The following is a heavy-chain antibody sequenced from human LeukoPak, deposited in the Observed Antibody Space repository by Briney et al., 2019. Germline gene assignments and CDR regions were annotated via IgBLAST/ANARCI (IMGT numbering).Heavy chain of an antibody. CDR2: IYYSGST. V-gene: IGHV4-59*01. D-gene: IGHD1-26*01. CDR3: ARSLGAYGGMDV. J-gene: IGHJ6*02. CDR1: GGSISSYY. Sequence: SETLSLTCTVSGGSISSYYWSWIRQPPGKGLEWIGYIYYSGSTNYNPSLKSRVTISVDTSKNQFSLKLSSVTAADTAVYYCARSLGAYGGMDVWGQGTTVTVSS.